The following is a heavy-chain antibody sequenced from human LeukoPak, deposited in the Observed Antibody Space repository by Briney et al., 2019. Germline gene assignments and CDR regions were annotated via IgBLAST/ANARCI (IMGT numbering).Heavy chain of an antibody. Sequence: GGSLRLSCAASRFTLNDYSMHWVRQAPGKGLEWVSLVSWDGDNTHYADSVKGRFTISRDNSKNSLYLQMNSLTNEDTAIYYCAKDMGRLQFYFDYWGQGTLVTVSS. J-gene: IGHJ4*02. V-gene: IGHV3-43*01. CDR3: AKDMGRLQFYFDY. D-gene: IGHD5-24*01. CDR1: RFTLNDYS. CDR2: VSWDGDNT.